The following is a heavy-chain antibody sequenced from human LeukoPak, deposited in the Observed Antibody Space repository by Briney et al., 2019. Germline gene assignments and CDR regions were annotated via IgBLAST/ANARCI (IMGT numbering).Heavy chain of an antibody. D-gene: IGHD6-19*01. V-gene: IGHV4-39*07. CDR1: GGSISSNGYY. Sequence: SETLSLTCSVSGGSISSNGYYWGWIRQPPGKGLEWIGSIYYSGNTFDNPSLKSRVTISMDKSRNQFSLKLSSVTAADTAVYYCASNQWPSWYFDLWGRGTLVTVSA. CDR3: ASNQWPSWYFDL. J-gene: IGHJ2*01. CDR2: IYYSGNT.